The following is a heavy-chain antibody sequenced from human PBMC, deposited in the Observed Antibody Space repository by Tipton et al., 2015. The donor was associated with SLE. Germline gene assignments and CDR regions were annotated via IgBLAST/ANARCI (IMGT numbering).Heavy chain of an antibody. V-gene: IGHV4-59*11. CDR1: AGSLSGHF. CDR3: ARSNSNFIFDY. Sequence: PGLVKPSETLSLTYTLSAGSLSGHFWSWIRQPPGKGLEWIGYVHYSGSINYNPSLKSRVTISIDTSNNQFSLRLSSVTAADTAVYYCARSNSNFIFDYWGQGTLVTVSS. J-gene: IGHJ4*02. D-gene: IGHD1-1*01. CDR2: VHYSGSI.